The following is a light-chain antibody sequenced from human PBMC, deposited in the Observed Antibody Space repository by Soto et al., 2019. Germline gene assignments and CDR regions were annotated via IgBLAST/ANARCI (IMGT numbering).Light chain of an antibody. CDR2: DVN. CDR3: SSYAGTYSVV. V-gene: IGLV2-11*01. J-gene: IGLJ2*01. Sequence: QSALTQPRSVSGSPGQSVTISCTGTSSDVGTYNHVSWYQQHPGKAPKVMIYDVNKRSSTVPDRFSGSKSGNTASLTISGLQAEDEADYYCSSYAGTYSVVFGGGTKLNVL. CDR1: SSDVGTYNH.